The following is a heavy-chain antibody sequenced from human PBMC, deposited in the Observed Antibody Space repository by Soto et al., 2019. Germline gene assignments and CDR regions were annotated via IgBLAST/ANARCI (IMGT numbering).Heavy chain of an antibody. CDR1: GGTFSSYT. CDR2: IIPILGIA. CDR3: ASSYGSWSYPDSGSYYYMDV. D-gene: IGHD3-10*01. Sequence: SVKVSCKASGGTFSSYTISWVRQAPGQGLEWMGRIIPILGIANYAQKFQGRVTITADKSTSTAYMELSSLRSEDTAVYYCASSYGSWSYPDSGSYYYMDVWGKGTTVTVSS. J-gene: IGHJ6*03. V-gene: IGHV1-69*02.